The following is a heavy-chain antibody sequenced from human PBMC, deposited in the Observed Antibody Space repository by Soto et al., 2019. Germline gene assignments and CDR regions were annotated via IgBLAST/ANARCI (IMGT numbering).Heavy chain of an antibody. J-gene: IGHJ6*02. V-gene: IGHV1-2*04. D-gene: IGHD3-10*01. CDR2: INPNSGGT. CDR3: ARQWVPVLWFGPDYYDMDV. Sequence: ASVKVSFKASGYTFTGYYMHWVRQAPGQGLEWMGWINPNSGGTNYAQKFQGWVTMTRDTSISTAYMELSRLRSDDTAVYYCARQWVPVLWFGPDYYDMDVWGQGTTVTVSS. CDR1: GYTFTGYY.